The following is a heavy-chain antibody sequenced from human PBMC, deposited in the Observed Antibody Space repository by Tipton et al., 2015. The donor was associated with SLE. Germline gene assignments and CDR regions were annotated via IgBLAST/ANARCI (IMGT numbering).Heavy chain of an antibody. CDR1: GYTLTAYN. D-gene: IGHD1-1*01. CDR3: ARSLEIRDLDY. CDR2: IDTTSGKS. Sequence: QSGPEVREPGASVKVSCKASGYTLTAYNLNWVRQAPGQGLEWMGWIDTTSGKSTYAQGFTGRCIFSLDTSVTSVTTAYLQISSLKAEDTGVYYCARSLEIRDLDYWGQGTLVTVSS. V-gene: IGHV7-4-1*02. J-gene: IGHJ4*02.